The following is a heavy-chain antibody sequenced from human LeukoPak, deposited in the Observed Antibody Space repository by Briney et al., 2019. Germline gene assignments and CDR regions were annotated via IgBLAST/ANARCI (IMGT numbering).Heavy chain of an antibody. D-gene: IGHD3-10*01. J-gene: IGHJ4*02. CDR1: GFTFSTYA. V-gene: IGHV3-23*01. CDR3: AIQSSYYFDY. Sequence: GGSLRLSCGGSGFTFSTYAMTWVRQSPGKGLEWVSTIGSRSGDTHYPDSVKGRFTISRDNSRNTHLLQMNSLRAEDTAVYYCAIQSSYYFDYWGQGTLVIVSS. CDR2: IGSRSGDT.